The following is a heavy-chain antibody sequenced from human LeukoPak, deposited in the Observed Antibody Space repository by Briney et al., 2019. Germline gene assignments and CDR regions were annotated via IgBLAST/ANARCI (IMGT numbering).Heavy chain of an antibody. Sequence: GGSLRLSCAASGFTFSSYAMHWVRQAPGKGLEYVSAISSNGGSTYYANSVKGRFTISRDNSKNTLYLQMGSLRAEDMAVYYCARERRAAAPNTFDHWGQGTLVTVSS. CDR2: ISSNGGST. D-gene: IGHD6-13*01. V-gene: IGHV3-64*01. CDR1: GFTFSSYA. J-gene: IGHJ4*02. CDR3: ARERRAAAPNTFDH.